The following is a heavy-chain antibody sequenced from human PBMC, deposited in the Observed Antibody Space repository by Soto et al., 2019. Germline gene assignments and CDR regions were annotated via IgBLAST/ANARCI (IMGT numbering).Heavy chain of an antibody. Sequence: QVQLVQSGAEVKKPGASVKVSCKASGYTFTSYGIRWVRQAPGQGLEWMGWISAYNGNTNYAQKLQARVTMTTDTSTSTAYMELRSLRSDDTAVYYCATSAMHSSGWNWFDPWGQGTLVTVSS. J-gene: IGHJ5*02. V-gene: IGHV1-18*01. D-gene: IGHD6-19*01. CDR1: GYTFTSYG. CDR3: ATSAMHSSGWNWFDP. CDR2: ISAYNGNT.